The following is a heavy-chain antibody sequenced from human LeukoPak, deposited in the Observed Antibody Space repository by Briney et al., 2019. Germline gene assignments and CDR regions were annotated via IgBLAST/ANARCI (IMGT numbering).Heavy chain of an antibody. CDR1: GVTLSSYA. Sequence: SVKVSCKASGVTLSSYAISGVRQAPGQGLEGMGRIIPIFGTANYAQKCQGRVTITADKSTSTAYMELSSLRSEDTAVYYCAREGSADILTGYYVYYYTDVWGKGTTVTVSS. D-gene: IGHD3-9*01. J-gene: IGHJ6*03. V-gene: IGHV1-69*06. CDR3: AREGSADILTGYYVYYYTDV. CDR2: IIPIFGTA.